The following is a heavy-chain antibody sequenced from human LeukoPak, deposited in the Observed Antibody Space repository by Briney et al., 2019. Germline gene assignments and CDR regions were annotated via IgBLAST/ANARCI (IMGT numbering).Heavy chain of an antibody. CDR1: GYSISRSYY. CDR2: FHLSGST. V-gene: IGHV4-38-2*02. D-gene: IGHD1-26*01. J-gene: IGHJ6*03. CDR3: ARDPGYSGTYKNSYYYYYYMDV. Sequence: SETLSLTCTVSGYSISRSYYWGWIRQPPGKGLEWIGSFHLSGSTDYNPSLKSRVTISVDTSKNQFSLKLSSVTAADTAVYYCARDPGYSGTYKNSYYYYYYMDVWGKGTTVTVSS.